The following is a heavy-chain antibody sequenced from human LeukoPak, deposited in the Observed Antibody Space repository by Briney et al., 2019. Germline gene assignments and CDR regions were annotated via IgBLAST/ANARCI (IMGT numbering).Heavy chain of an antibody. CDR2: IYRDGST. CDR1: GFTVSTNY. V-gene: IGHV3-53*01. CDR3: AKTGGPWD. Sequence: GGSLRLSCAASGFTVSTNYMTWVRQARGEGREWVSVIYRDGSTYYADSVKGRFTISRDNSKNTLYLQMNSLRAQHTAVYYCAKTGGPWDWGQGALVTVSS. J-gene: IGHJ4*02. D-gene: IGHD7-27*01.